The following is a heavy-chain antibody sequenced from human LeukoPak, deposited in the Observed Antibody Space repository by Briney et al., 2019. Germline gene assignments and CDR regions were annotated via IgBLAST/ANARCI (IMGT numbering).Heavy chain of an antibody. Sequence: ASVKVSCKASGYTFTSYGISWVRQAPGQGPEWMGWISAYSTYNGNTNYAQKFQGRVTMTTDTSTSTAYMELRSLRSDDTAVYYCARGEDIAVVPAAGGAFDIWGQGTMVTVSS. CDR1: GYTFTSYG. V-gene: IGHV1-18*01. CDR2: ISAYSTYNGNT. J-gene: IGHJ3*02. CDR3: ARGEDIAVVPAAGGAFDI. D-gene: IGHD2-2*01.